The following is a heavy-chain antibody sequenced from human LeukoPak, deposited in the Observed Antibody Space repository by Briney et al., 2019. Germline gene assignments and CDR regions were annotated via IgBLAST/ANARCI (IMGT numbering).Heavy chain of an antibody. CDR2: TYYRSKWYN. D-gene: IGHD2-15*01. V-gene: IGHV6-1*01. CDR3: AREFTLGYCSGGSCIAFDY. CDR1: GDSVSSNSAA. J-gene: IGHJ4*02. Sequence: SQTLSLTCAISGDSVSSNSAAWNWIRQSPSRGLEWLGRTYYRSKWYNDHAVSVKSRITINPDTSKNQFSLQLNSVTPEDTAVYYCAREFTLGYCSGGSCIAFDYWGQGTLVTVSS.